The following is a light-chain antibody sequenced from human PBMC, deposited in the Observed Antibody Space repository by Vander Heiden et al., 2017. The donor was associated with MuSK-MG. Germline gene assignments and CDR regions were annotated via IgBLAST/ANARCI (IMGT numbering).Light chain of an antibody. CDR3: QQCLTTPWT. J-gene: IGKJ1*01. Sequence: DIQMTQSPSSLSASAGDRVTITCRASQRIGYYLNWYQQKPGKAPMLLIYGASNLQSGVPSRISGSVSGTAFTLTISSLQPDDLATYYCQQCLTTPWTFGQGTKVAI. V-gene: IGKV1-39*01. CDR1: QRIGYY. CDR2: GAS.